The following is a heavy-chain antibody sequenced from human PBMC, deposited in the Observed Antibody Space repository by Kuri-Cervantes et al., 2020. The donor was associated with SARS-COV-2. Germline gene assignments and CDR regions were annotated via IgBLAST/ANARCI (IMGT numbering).Heavy chain of an antibody. Sequence: SETLSLTCTVSGGSISSYYWSWIRQPPGKGLEWIGSIYHSGSTNYNPSLKSRVTVSVDTPMNHFSLKLSSVTAADTAVYYCARALLWFGESPDFWGQGTLVTVSS. J-gene: IGHJ4*02. CDR3: ARALLWFGESPDF. D-gene: IGHD3-10*01. V-gene: IGHV4-59*12. CDR2: IYHSGST. CDR1: GGSISSYY.